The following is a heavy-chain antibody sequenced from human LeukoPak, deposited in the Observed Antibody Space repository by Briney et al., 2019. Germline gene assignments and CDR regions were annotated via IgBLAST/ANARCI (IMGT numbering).Heavy chain of an antibody. CDR1: GGSISSSSYY. V-gene: IGHV4-39*01. CDR3: ARQEQQLVPPYFDY. Sequence: SETLSLTCTVSGGSISSSSYYWGWIRQPPGKGLEWIGSIYYSGSTYYNPSLKSRVTISVDTSKNQFSLKLSSVTAADTAVYYCARQEQQLVPPYFDYWGQGTLVTVSS. CDR2: IYYSGST. D-gene: IGHD6-13*01. J-gene: IGHJ4*02.